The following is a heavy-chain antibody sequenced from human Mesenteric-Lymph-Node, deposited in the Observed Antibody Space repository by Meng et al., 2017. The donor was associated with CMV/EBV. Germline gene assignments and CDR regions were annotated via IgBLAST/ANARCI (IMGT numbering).Heavy chain of an antibody. J-gene: IGHJ5*02. V-gene: IGHV1-18*01. CDR2: ISAYNGNT. Sequence: ASVKVSCKASGYTFTSYGISWVRQAPGQGLEWMGWISAYNGNTNYAQKLQGRVTITTDESTSTAYMQLSSLRSEDTAVYYCARVLHCSSNNCYTGYNWFDPWGQGTLVTVSS. D-gene: IGHD2-2*02. CDR1: GYTFTSYG. CDR3: ARVLHCSSNNCYTGYNWFDP.